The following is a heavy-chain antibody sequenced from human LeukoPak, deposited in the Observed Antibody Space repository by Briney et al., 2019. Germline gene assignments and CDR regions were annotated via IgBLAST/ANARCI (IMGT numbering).Heavy chain of an antibody. J-gene: IGHJ4*02. CDR2: INQGGTER. CDR3: VREDSYSSGWYGPDY. D-gene: IGHD6-19*01. V-gene: IGHV3-7*05. Sequence: GGSLRLSCAASGFTFRSYWMSWVRQAPGKGLEWVAKINQGGTERYVDSVKGRFTISRDNAKNSLYLQMNSLRAEDTAVYYCVREDSYSSGWYGPDYWGQGTLVTVSS. CDR1: GFTFRSYW.